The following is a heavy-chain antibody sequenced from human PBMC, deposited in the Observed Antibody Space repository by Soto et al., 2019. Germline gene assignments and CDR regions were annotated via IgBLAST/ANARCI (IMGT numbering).Heavy chain of an antibody. CDR3: ASREYYDFWSGYYREAYYYGMDV. J-gene: IGHJ6*02. CDR2: ISHSGST. CDR1: GGSFSGYY. Sequence: KPSETLSLTCAVYGGSFSGYYWSWIRQPPGKGLEWMGEISHSGSTNYNPSLKSRVTIAVDTSKNQCSLKLSSVTAADTAVYYCASREYYDFWSGYYREAYYYGMDVWGQGTTVTVSS. D-gene: IGHD3-3*01. V-gene: IGHV4-34*01.